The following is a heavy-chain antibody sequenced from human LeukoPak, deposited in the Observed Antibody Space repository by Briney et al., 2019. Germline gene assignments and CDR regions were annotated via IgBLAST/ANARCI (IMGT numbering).Heavy chain of an antibody. J-gene: IGHJ4*02. CDR3: ARDLAYSRLDY. Sequence: GGSLRLSCAVSGLTFSSSWMDWVRQAPGKGLEWVASINPDGNKKYSANSVKGRFTISRDNAENSLYLQMNSLRVEDTAFYYCARDLAYSRLDYWGQGMLVTVSS. CDR1: GLTFSSSW. CDR2: INPDGNKK. D-gene: IGHD5-18*01. V-gene: IGHV3-7*01.